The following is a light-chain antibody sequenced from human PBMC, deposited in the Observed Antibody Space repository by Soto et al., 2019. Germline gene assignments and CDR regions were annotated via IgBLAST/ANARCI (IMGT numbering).Light chain of an antibody. CDR2: GNS. V-gene: IGLV1-40*01. CDR1: SSNIGAGYD. CDR3: QCYDSSLSGYV. Sequence: QSVLTQPPSVSGAPGQRVTISCTGSSSNIGAGYDVHWYQQLPGTAPKVLIYGNSNRPSGVPDRFSGSKSGTSASLAITGLQAEDEADYYCQCYDSSLSGYVFGTGTKLTVL. J-gene: IGLJ1*01.